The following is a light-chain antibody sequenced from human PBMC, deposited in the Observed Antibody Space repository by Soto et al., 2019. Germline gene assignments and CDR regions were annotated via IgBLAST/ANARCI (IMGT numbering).Light chain of an antibody. Sequence: QSALTQPASVSGSPGQSITISCTGTSRDVGAYDYVSWYLQYPDKAPQLLIYYVDHRPSGVSSRFSGSKSGNTASLTISGLQAEDEGDYYCCSYADGSIYFSGNGTKVTVL. CDR1: SRDVGAYDY. J-gene: IGLJ1*01. CDR2: YVD. CDR3: CSYADGSIYF. V-gene: IGLV2-14*03.